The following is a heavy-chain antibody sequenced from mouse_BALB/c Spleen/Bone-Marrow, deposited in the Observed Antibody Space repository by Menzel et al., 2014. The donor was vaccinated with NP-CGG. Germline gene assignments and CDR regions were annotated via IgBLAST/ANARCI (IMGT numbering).Heavy chain of an antibody. J-gene: IGHJ4*01. V-gene: IGHV1-80*01. CDR3: ASVYDYGRGYAMDY. D-gene: IGHD2-4*01. CDR2: IYPGDGET. CDR1: GYAFSNYG. Sequence: LQESGAELVRPGSSVKISCKASGYAFSNYGMNWVKQRPGQGLEWIGQIYPGDGETNYNGEFEGRVTLTADKSSSTAYMQVSSLTSEDFAVYFCASVYDYGRGYAMDYWGQGTSVTVSS.